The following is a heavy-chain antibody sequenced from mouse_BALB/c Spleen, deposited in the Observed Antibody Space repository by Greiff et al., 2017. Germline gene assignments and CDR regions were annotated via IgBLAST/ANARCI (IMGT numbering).Heavy chain of an antibody. Sequence: QVQLQQSGAELVRPGSSVKISCKASGYAFSSYWMNWVKQRPGQGLEWIGQIYPGDGDTNYNGKFKGKATLTADKSSSTAYMQLSSLTSEDSAVYFCARSGLGAPYYAMDYWGQGTSVTVSS. D-gene: IGHD3-1*01. V-gene: IGHV1-80*01. J-gene: IGHJ4*01. CDR2: IYPGDGDT. CDR1: GYAFSSYW. CDR3: ARSGLGAPYYAMDY.